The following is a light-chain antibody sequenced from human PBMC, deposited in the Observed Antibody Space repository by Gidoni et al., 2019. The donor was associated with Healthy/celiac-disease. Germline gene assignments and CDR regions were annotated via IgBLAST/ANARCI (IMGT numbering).Light chain of an antibody. CDR3: QAWDSSTVV. Sequence: SYELTKPPSVDVSPGQTARITCSGDKLGEKYACWYQQKPGQSPVLVIYQDSKRPSRIPERFSGSYSGNTATLTISGTQAMDEADYYWQAWDSSTVVFGGGTKLTVL. J-gene: IGLJ2*01. V-gene: IGLV3-1*01. CDR1: KLGEKY. CDR2: QDS.